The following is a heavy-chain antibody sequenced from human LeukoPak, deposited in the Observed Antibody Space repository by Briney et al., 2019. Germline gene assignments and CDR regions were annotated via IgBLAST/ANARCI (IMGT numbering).Heavy chain of an antibody. CDR3: ARDGFLDSGWYAGVYYYMDV. J-gene: IGHJ6*03. D-gene: IGHD6-13*01. V-gene: IGHV3-11*04. CDR1: GFTFSDYY. Sequence: GGSLRLSCAASGFTFSDYYMSWIREAPGKGLEWVSYISSSGSTIYYADSVKGRFTISRDNAKNSLYLQMNSLRAEDTAVYYCARDGFLDSGWYAGVYYYMDVWGKGTTVTVSS. CDR2: ISSSGSTI.